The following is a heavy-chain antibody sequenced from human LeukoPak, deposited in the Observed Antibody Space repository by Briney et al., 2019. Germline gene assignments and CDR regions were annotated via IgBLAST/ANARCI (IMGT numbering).Heavy chain of an antibody. D-gene: IGHD3-9*01. J-gene: IGHJ4*02. CDR2: IYPGDSDT. CDR3: ARLAYYDILTGYSRWGINFDY. CDR1: GYSFTSYW. V-gene: IGHV5-51*01. Sequence: GESLTISCTGSGYSFTSYWIGWVRQMPGKGLEWMGIIYPGDSDTRYSPSFQGQVTISADKSISTAYLQWSSLKASDTAMYYCARLAYYDILTGYSRWGINFDYWGQGTLVTVSS.